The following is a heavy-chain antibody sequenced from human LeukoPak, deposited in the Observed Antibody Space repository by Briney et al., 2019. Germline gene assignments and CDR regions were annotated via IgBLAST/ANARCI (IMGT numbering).Heavy chain of an antibody. V-gene: IGHV1-46*01. Sequence: ASVKVSCKASGYTFTSNYIHWVRQAPGQGLEWMGMIYPRDGSTSYAQKFQGRVTVTRDTSTSTVHMELSGLRSEDAAVYYCARDQEGFDYWGQGTLVTVSS. J-gene: IGHJ4*02. CDR3: ARDQEGFDY. CDR2: IYPRDGST. CDR1: GYTFTSNY.